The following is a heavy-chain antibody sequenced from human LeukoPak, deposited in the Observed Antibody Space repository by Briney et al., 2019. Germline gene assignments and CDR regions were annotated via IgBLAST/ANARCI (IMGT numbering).Heavy chain of an antibody. J-gene: IGHJ6*03. D-gene: IGHD3-10*01. CDR3: ARNKLRVAIPYYYYMDV. CDR2: IHNRGST. CDR1: DGSITSDDYY. Sequence: PSQTLSLTCTVSDGSITSDDYYWNWIRQHPGKGLEWIGYIHNRGSTYYNPSLQSRVTISVGTSKNQFSLKLSSVTAADTAVYYCARNKLRVAIPYYYYMDVWGKGTRVTVSS. V-gene: IGHV4-31*03.